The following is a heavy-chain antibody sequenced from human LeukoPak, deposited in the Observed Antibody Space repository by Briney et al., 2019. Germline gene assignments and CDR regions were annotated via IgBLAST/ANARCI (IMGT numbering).Heavy chain of an antibody. J-gene: IGHJ4*02. D-gene: IGHD3-22*01. CDR2: MNPNSGNT. CDR1: GYTFTSYD. CDR3: ARSRSYYYDSSGYSDY. V-gene: IGHV1-8*01. Sequence: GASVKVSCKASGYTFTSYDINWVRQATGQGLEWMGWMNPNSGNTGYAQKFQGRVTMTRNTSISTAYMKLSSLRSEDTAVYYCARSRSYYYDSSGYSDYWGQGTLVTVSS.